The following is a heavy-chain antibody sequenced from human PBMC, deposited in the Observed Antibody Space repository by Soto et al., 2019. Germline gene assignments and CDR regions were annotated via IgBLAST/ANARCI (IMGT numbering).Heavy chain of an antibody. CDR3: ARDAPVALGVPNSIDV. CDR2: IYYSGNT. CDR1: GCSISSGYY. J-gene: IGHJ6*02. D-gene: IGHD2-8*01. V-gene: IGHV4-31*03. Sequence: QVQLQESGTGLVKPSQTLSLTCTVSGCSISSGYYWSWIRQHPVQGLVWIGYIYYSGNTYYNPSLKSRVSISLDTSKSQFSLTLDSVTAADTSVYSCARDAPVALGVPNSIDVWGQGTKVTVS.